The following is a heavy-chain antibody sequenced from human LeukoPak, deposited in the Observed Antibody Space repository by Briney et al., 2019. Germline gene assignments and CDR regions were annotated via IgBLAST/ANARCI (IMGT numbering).Heavy chain of an antibody. CDR2: IKQDGSEK. J-gene: IGHJ6*03. V-gene: IGHV3-7*01. Sequence: GGSLSLSCAASGSTFSSYWMSWVRQAPGKGLEWVANIKQDGSEKYYVDSVKGRFTISRDNAKNSLYLQMNSLRAEDTAVYYCARAAGSGSYYNAYHYYYYYYMDVWGKGTTVTVSS. CDR3: ARAAGSGSYYNAYHYYYYYYMDV. D-gene: IGHD3-10*01. CDR1: GSTFSSYW.